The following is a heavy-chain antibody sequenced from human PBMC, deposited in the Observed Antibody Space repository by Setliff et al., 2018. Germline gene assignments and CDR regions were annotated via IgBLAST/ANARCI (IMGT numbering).Heavy chain of an antibody. CDR1: GGTFSSYV. V-gene: IGHV1-69*05. Sequence: SVKVSCKASGGTFSSYVISWVREAPGQGLEWMGGIIPMFGTNYAQKFQSRVTMTTDTFTNTAYMELRSLRSDDTAVYYCARDRGLEADVVSLINMGDFWGQGTLVTVSS. J-gene: IGHJ4*02. CDR2: IIPMFGT. CDR3: ARDRGLEADVVSLINMGDF. D-gene: IGHD2-21*01.